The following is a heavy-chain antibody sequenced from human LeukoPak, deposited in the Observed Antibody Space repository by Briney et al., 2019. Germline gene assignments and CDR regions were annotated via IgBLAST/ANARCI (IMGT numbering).Heavy chain of an antibody. CDR3: VKDPQQQLPMNWFDP. CDR1: GFTFSSYA. CDR2: ISGSGGST. D-gene: IGHD6-13*01. Sequence: GGSLRLSCAASGFTFSSYAMSWVRQAPGKGLEWVSAISGSGGSTYYADSVKGRFTISRDNSKNTLYLQMNSLRAEDTAVYYCVKDPQQQLPMNWFDPWGQGTLVTVSS. V-gene: IGHV3-23*01. J-gene: IGHJ5*02.